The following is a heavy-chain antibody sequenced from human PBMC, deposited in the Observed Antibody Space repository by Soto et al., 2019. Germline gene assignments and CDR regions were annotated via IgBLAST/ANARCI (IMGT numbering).Heavy chain of an antibody. Sequence: PGGSLRLSCAASGFTFSSYAMSWVRQAPGKGLEWVSAISGSGGSTYYADSVKGRFTISRDNSKNTLYLQMNSLRAEDTAVYYCAKDYRARYDSSGYYWYWGQGTLVTVSS. V-gene: IGHV3-23*01. D-gene: IGHD3-22*01. J-gene: IGHJ4*02. CDR2: ISGSGGST. CDR1: GFTFSSYA. CDR3: AKDYRARYDSSGYYWY.